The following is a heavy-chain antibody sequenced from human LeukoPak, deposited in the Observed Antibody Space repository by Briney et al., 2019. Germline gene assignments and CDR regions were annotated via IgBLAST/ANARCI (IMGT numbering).Heavy chain of an antibody. V-gene: IGHV1-69*04. CDR1: GGTFSSYA. Sequence: ASVKVSCKASGGTFSSYAISWVRQAPGQGLEWMGRIIPIFGIANYAQKFQGRVTITADKSTSTAYMELSSLRSEDTAVYYCARDRDYGGNLDFDYWGQGTLVTVSS. CDR2: IIPIFGIA. J-gene: IGHJ4*02. D-gene: IGHD4-23*01. CDR3: ARDRDYGGNLDFDY.